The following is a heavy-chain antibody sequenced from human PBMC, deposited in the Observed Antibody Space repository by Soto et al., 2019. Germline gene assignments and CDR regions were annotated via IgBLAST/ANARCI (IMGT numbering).Heavy chain of an antibody. D-gene: IGHD2-2*01. Sequence: LRLSCAASGFTFSSYSMNWVRQAPGKGLEWVSSISSRSSYIYYADSVKGRFTISRDNAKNSLYLQMNSLRAEDTAVYYCARDLYCSSTSCYFSGMDVWGQGTTVTVSS. CDR3: ARDLYCSSTSCYFSGMDV. V-gene: IGHV3-21*01. CDR1: GFTFSSYS. CDR2: ISSRSSYI. J-gene: IGHJ6*02.